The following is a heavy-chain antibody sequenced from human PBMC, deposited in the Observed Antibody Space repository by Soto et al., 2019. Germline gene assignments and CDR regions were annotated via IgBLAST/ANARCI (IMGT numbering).Heavy chain of an antibody. CDR3: ARGVLRYFDWLLPDACDI. V-gene: IGHV1-69*02. D-gene: IGHD3-9*01. CDR1: GGTFSSYT. Sequence: QVQLVQSGAEVKKPGSSVKVSCKASGGTFSSYTISWVRQAPGQGLEWMGRIIPILGIANYAQKFQGRVTITADKSTSTAYMELSSLRSEDTAVYYCARGVLRYFDWLLPDACDIWGQGTMVTVSS. CDR2: IIPILGIA. J-gene: IGHJ3*02.